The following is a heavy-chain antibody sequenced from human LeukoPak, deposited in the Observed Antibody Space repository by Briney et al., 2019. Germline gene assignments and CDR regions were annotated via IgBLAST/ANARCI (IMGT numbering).Heavy chain of an antibody. CDR2: IHYGEST. CDR1: SGSISGVLFH. CDR3: ARVDGDSAFDI. V-gene: IGHV4-31*11. J-gene: IGHJ3*02. Sequence: SETLSLTSAVSSGSISGVLFHWGWIRQHPGKGLECIGFIHYGESTHYNPSLTGRVSMSVDTSKSHFSLRLNSVTAADTAVYYCARVDGDSAFDIWGQGTMVTVSS.